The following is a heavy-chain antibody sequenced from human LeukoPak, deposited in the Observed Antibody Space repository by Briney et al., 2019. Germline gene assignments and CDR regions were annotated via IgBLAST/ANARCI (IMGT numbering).Heavy chain of an antibody. CDR2: ISSSSSYI. J-gene: IGHJ4*02. D-gene: IGHD2-15*01. Sequence: KPGGSLRLSCAASGFTFSSYSMNWVRQAPGKGLEWVSSISSSSSYIYYADSVKGRLTISRDNAKNSLYLQMNSLRAEDTAVYYCARDKVVAAKASDYWGQGTLVTVSS. V-gene: IGHV3-21*01. CDR1: GFTFSSYS. CDR3: ARDKVVAAKASDY.